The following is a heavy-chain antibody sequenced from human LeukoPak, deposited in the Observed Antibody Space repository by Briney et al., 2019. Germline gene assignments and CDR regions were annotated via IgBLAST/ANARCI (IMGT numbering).Heavy chain of an antibody. V-gene: IGHV3-21*01. J-gene: IGHJ3*02. Sequence: PGGSLRLSCAASGFTFSSYSMNWVRQAPGKGLEWVSSISSYSRYIYYADSLKGRFTISRDNANNSLYLQMNSLRAEDTAVYYCAREDLTGDLYSAFDIWGQGTMVTVSS. CDR2: ISSYSRYI. CDR1: GFTFSSYS. CDR3: AREDLTGDLYSAFDI. D-gene: IGHD7-27*01.